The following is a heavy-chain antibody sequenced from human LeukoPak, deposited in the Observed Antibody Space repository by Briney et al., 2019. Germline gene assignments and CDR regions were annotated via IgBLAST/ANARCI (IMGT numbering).Heavy chain of an antibody. V-gene: IGHV1-8*02. CDR1: GYTFTGYY. CDR3: ARAPFGHRIAARHGLRVLLPSSY. Sequence: ASVKVSCKASGYTFTGYYMHWVRQAPGQGLEWMGWMNPNSGNTGYAQKFQGRVTMTRNTSISTAYMELSSLRSEDTAVYYCARAPFGHRIAARHGLRVLLPSSYWGQGTLVTVSS. CDR2: MNPNSGNT. D-gene: IGHD6-6*01. J-gene: IGHJ4*02.